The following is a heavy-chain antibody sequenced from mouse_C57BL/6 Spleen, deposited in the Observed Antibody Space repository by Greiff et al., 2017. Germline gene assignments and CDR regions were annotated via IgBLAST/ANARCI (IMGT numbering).Heavy chain of an antibody. CDR1: GFTFSDYG. CDR2: ISSGSSTI. D-gene: IGHD1-1*01. CDR3: ARANYYGSSYGFAY. V-gene: IGHV5-17*01. Sequence: EVQLQQSGGGLVKPGGSLKLSCAASGFTFSDYGMHWVRQAPEKGLEWVAYISSGSSTIYYADTVKGRFTISRDNAKTTLFLQMTSLRSEDTAMYYCARANYYGSSYGFAYWGQGTLVTVSA. J-gene: IGHJ3*01.